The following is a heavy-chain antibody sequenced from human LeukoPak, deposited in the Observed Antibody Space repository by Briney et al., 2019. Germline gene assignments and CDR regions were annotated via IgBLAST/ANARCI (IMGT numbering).Heavy chain of an antibody. V-gene: IGHV3-30*18. CDR3: AKEIDYGGNSFDY. CDR2: LSYDGTNK. CDR1: GLTFSSFA. J-gene: IGHJ4*02. Sequence: PGGSLRLPCAASGLTFSSFAMRWVRQAPGKGLEWVAVLSYDGTNKYYADSVKGRFTISRDNSKNTLYLQMNSLRAEDTAIYYCAKEIDYGGNSFDYWGQGTLVTVSS. D-gene: IGHD4-23*01.